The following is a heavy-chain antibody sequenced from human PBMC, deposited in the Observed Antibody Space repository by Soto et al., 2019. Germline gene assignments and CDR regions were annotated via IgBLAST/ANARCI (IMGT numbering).Heavy chain of an antibody. J-gene: IGHJ6*02. CDR1: GGSMGGYY. CDR3: ARRGYGPGFPYYYGMDV. CDR2: IYYSGST. D-gene: IGHD3-10*01. V-gene: IGHV4-59*01. Sequence: PSETLSLTCSVSGGSMGGYYGSWIRQPPGKGLEWIGYIYYSGSTNYNPSLKSRVTMSVDTPKNQFSLKLSSVTAADTAVYYCARRGYGPGFPYYYGMDVWGQGTTVTVSS.